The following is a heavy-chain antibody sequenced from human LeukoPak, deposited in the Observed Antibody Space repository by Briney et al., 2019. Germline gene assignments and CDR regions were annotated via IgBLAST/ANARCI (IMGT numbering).Heavy chain of an antibody. J-gene: IGHJ4*02. V-gene: IGHV1-8*01. D-gene: IGHD7-27*01. CDR2: MNPNSGNT. Sequence: PGASVKVSCKASGYTFTSYDINWVRQATGQGLEWMGWMNPNSGNTGYAQKFQGRVTMTRNTSISTAYMELSSLRSEDTAVYYCARKELGIAPPDYWGQGTLVTVSS. CDR1: GYTFTSYD. CDR3: ARKELGIAPPDY.